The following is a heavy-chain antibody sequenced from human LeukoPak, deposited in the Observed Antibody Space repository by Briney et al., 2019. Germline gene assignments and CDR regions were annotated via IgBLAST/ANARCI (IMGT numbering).Heavy chain of an antibody. CDR2: IYTSGST. Sequence: SETLSLTCTVSGGSISSYYWSWIRQPAGKGLEWIGRIYTSGSTNYNPSLKSRVTMSVDTSTNQFSLKLSSVTAADTAVYYCARDSYGSGSYYPNWFDPWGQGTLVTVSS. CDR1: GGSISSYY. CDR3: ARDSYGSGSYYPNWFDP. J-gene: IGHJ5*02. D-gene: IGHD3-10*01. V-gene: IGHV4-4*07.